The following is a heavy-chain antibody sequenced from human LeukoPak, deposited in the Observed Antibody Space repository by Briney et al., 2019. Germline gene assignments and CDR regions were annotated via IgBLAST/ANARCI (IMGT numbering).Heavy chain of an antibody. D-gene: IGHD2-8*02. Sequence: PGRSLRLSCAASGFTFSAYVMHWVRQAPGKGLECVAVISNDGNEKYYADSVKGRFSISRDNSKNTLYLQMNSLRTEDTAVYYCVRDGGYTGGWTYGAGDYWGQGNLVTVSS. V-gene: IGHV3-30*04. CDR1: GFTFSAYV. CDR2: ISNDGNEK. CDR3: VRDGGYTGGWTYGAGDY. J-gene: IGHJ4*01.